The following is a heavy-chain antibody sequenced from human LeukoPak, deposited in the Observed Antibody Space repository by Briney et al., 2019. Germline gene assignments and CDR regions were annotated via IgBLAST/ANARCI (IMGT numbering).Heavy chain of an antibody. CDR1: GGSISSYY. Sequence: PSETLSLTCTVSGGSISSYYWSWIRQPPGKGLEWIGYIYYSGSTNYNPSLKSRVTISVDTSKNQFSLKLSSVTAADTAVYYCARDRKGSLPSLFRLDPWGQGTLVTVSS. CDR2: IYYSGST. J-gene: IGHJ5*02. D-gene: IGHD3-10*01. CDR3: ARDRKGSLPSLFRLDP. V-gene: IGHV4-59*01.